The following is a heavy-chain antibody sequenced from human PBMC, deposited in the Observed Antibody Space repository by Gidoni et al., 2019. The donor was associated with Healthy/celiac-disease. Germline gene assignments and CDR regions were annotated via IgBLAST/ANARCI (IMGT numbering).Heavy chain of an antibody. J-gene: IGHJ5*02. CDR2: IWYDGSNK. Sequence: QVQLVESGGGVVQPGRSLRLSCAASGFTFSSYGIHWVRQAPGKGLEWVAVIWYDGSNKYYADSVKGRFTISRDNSKNTLYLQMNSLRAEDTAVYYCAREAYYYDSSGYHPFDPWGQGTLVTVSS. CDR3: AREAYYYDSSGYHPFDP. CDR1: GFTFSSYG. V-gene: IGHV3-33*01. D-gene: IGHD3-22*01.